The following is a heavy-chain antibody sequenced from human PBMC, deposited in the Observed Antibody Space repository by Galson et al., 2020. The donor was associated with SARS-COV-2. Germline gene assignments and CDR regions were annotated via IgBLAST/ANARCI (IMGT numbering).Heavy chain of an antibody. Sequence: TGGSLRLSCAASGFTVSSNYMSWVRQAPGKGLERVSVIYSGGSTYYADSVKGRFTISRDNSKNTLYLQMNSLRAEDTAVYYCAKTILGYCSSTSCLEGDVWGQGTTVTVSS. J-gene: IGHJ6*02. V-gene: IGHV3-66*01. D-gene: IGHD2-2*01. CDR2: IYSGGST. CDR1: GFTVSSNY. CDR3: AKTILGYCSSTSCLEGDV.